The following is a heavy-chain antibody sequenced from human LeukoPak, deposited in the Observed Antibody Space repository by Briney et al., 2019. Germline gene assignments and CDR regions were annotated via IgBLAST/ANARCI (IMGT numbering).Heavy chain of an antibody. CDR3: ARDPYNGSYGDDYYYYMDV. Sequence: GGSLRLSCAASGFTFHDYAMHWVRQAPGKGLEWVSGISWNSGIIGYADSVKGRFTISRDNAKNSLSLQMNSLRAEDTAVYYCARDPYNGSYGDDYYYYMDVWGKGTTVTISS. D-gene: IGHD1-26*01. CDR2: ISWNSGII. J-gene: IGHJ6*03. V-gene: IGHV3-9*01. CDR1: GFTFHDYA.